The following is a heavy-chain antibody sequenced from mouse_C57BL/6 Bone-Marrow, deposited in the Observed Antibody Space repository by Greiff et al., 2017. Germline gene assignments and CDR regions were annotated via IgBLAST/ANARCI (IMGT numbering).Heavy chain of an antibody. J-gene: IGHJ1*03. Sequence: DVHLVESGGGLVQPGGSLTLSCAASGFTFSDYGMAWVRQAPRKGPEWVAFISNLAYSIYYADTVTGRFTISRENAKNTLYLEMSSLRSEDTAMYYCARQPPNDYGAFDVWGTGTTVTVSS. D-gene: IGHD1-1*01. V-gene: IGHV5-15*01. CDR1: GFTFSDYG. CDR2: ISNLAYSI. CDR3: ARQPPNDYGAFDV.